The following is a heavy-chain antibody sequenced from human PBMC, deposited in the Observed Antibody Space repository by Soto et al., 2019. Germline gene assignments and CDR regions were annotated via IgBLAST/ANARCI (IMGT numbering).Heavy chain of an antibody. Sequence: EVQLVESGGGLVQPGGSLRLSCAASGFTFSSYYMIWVRQAPGKGLEWLSYISGSGNTIYYADSVKGRFTISRDNAKNSLSLQMNSLRAEDTAVYYCATTVGAGDFWGQGTMVTVSS. CDR3: ATTVGAGDF. V-gene: IGHV3-48*01. J-gene: IGHJ3*01. CDR2: ISGSGNTI. CDR1: GFTFSSYY. D-gene: IGHD1-26*01.